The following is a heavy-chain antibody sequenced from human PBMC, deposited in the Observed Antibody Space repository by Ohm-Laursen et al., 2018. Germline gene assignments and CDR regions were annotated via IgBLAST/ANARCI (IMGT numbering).Heavy chain of an antibody. CDR2: ISVSGSST. Sequence: SLRLSCAASGFTFSISGMTWVRQAPGKGLEWVSGISVSGSSTDYADSVKGRFTIPRDNSKNTLYLQMNSLRAEDTAVYYCAKGTTDVDYWGQGTLVTVSS. J-gene: IGHJ4*02. V-gene: IGHV3-23*01. CDR3: AKGTTDVDY. D-gene: IGHD1-1*01. CDR1: GFTFSISG.